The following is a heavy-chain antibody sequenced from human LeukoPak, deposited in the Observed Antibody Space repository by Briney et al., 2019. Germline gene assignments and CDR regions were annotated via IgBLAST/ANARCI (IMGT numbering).Heavy chain of an antibody. CDR1: GGSISRYY. D-gene: IGHD6-19*01. CDR3: ARDTGYSSGWYFDY. Sequence: PSETLSLTCTVAGGSISRYYWSWIRQPPGKGLEWIGYISYSGSTNYNPALKSRVTISVATSKNQFSLKVSSVTAADTAVYYCARDTGYSSGWYFDYWGQGTLVTVSS. J-gene: IGHJ4*02. CDR2: ISYSGST. V-gene: IGHV4-59*01.